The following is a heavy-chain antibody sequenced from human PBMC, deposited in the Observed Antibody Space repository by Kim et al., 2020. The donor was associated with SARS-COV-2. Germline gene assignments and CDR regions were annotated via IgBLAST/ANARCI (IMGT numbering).Heavy chain of an antibody. CDR2: IIPIFGTA. Sequence: SVKVSCKASGGTFSSYAISWMRQAPGQGLEWMGGIIPIFGTANYAQKFQGRVTITADESTSTAYMELSSLRSEDTAVYYCAREGARNWVVTGVWFDPWGQGTLVTVSS. J-gene: IGHJ5*02. V-gene: IGHV1-69*13. CDR3: AREGARNWVVTGVWFDP. D-gene: IGHD2-15*01. CDR1: GGTFSSYA.